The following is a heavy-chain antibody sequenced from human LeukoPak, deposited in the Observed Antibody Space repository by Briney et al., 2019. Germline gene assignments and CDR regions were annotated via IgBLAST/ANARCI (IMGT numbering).Heavy chain of an antibody. D-gene: IGHD6-19*01. CDR3: AKDQQWLVPTPYYFDY. CDR1: GFTFSNAW. CDR2: IKSKTDGGTT. V-gene: IGHV3-15*01. Sequence: PGGSLRLSCAASGFTFSNAWMSWVRQAPGKGLEWVGRIKSKTDGGTTDYAAPVKGRFTISRDDSKNTLYLQMNSLKTEDTAVYYCAKDQQWLVPTPYYFDYWGQGTLVPVSS. J-gene: IGHJ4*02.